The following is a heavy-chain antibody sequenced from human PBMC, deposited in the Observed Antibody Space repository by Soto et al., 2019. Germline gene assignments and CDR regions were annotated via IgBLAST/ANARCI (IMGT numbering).Heavy chain of an antibody. J-gene: IGHJ6*02. V-gene: IGHV4-34*01. Sequence: SETLSLTCAVYGGSFSGYYWSWIRQPPGKGLEWIGEINHSGNTSYNPSLKSRVTISVDTSKNQFSLKLSSVTAADTAVYYCAGYYCTNGVCPDPYYYYGMDVWGQGTTVTVSS. CDR3: AGYYCTNGVCPDPYYYYGMDV. CDR2: INHSGNT. D-gene: IGHD2-8*01. CDR1: GGSFSGYY.